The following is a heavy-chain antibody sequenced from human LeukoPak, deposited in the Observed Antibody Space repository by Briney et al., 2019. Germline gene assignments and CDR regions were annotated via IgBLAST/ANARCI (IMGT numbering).Heavy chain of an antibody. J-gene: IGHJ6*03. CDR1: GGSISSYY. D-gene: IGHD3-10*02. Sequence: SETLSLTCTVSGGSISSYYWSWIRQPPGKGLEWIGYIYSSGSTNYNPSLKSRVTISVDTSRNQFSLKLSSVTAADTAMYYCARMFQYYYMDVWGKGTTVTVFS. V-gene: IGHV4-59*01. CDR2: IYSSGST. CDR3: ARMFQYYYMDV.